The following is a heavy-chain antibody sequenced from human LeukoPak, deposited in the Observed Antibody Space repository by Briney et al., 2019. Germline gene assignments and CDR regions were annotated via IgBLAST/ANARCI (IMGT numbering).Heavy chain of an antibody. V-gene: IGHV1-3*01. D-gene: IGHD3-22*01. CDR3: ARRGGPYYYDSSGYWYYFDY. CDR2: INVGNGNT. Sequence: GASVKVSCKASGYTFTSYAMHWVRQAPGQRLEWMGWINVGNGNTKYSQKFQGRVTITRDTSASTAYMELSSLRSEDTAVYYCARRGGPYYYDSSGYWYYFDYWGQGTLVTVSS. CDR1: GYTFTSYA. J-gene: IGHJ4*02.